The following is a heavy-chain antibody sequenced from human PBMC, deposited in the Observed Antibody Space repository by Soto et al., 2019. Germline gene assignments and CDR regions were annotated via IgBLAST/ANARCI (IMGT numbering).Heavy chain of an antibody. CDR2: ISTSSSYI. V-gene: IGHV3-21*01. CDR3: ARVQRAAHDAFDV. CDR1: GFTFSSYS. D-gene: IGHD2-15*01. J-gene: IGHJ3*01. Sequence: GGSLRLSCAASGFTFSSYSMNWVRQAPGKGLEWVSSISTSSSYIYYAESVKGRFTISRDNAKNLLYLRMNGLRAEDTAVYYCARVQRAAHDAFDVWGQGTMVTVSS.